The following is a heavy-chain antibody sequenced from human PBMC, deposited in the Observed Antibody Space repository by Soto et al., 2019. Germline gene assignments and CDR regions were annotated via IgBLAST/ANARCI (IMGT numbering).Heavy chain of an antibody. CDR1: GGSISSGGSY. Sequence: PSETLSLTCTVSGGSISSGGSYWSWIRQHPGKGLEWIGYIYYSGSTYYNPSLRSRVTISVDTSKNQFSLKLSSVTAADTAVYYGAKTARADYGDYYFDYWGQGTMVTVS. CDR3: AKTARADYGDYYFDY. D-gene: IGHD4-17*01. J-gene: IGHJ4*02. V-gene: IGHV4-31*03. CDR2: IYYSGST.